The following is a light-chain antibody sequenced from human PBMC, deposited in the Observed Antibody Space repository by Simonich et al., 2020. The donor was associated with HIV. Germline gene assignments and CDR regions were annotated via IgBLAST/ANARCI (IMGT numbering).Light chain of an antibody. V-gene: IGKV1-39*01. Sequence: DIQMTQSPSSLSASVGDRVTITGRASQSISNYLNWFQQKPGKAPKLLIFAASSLQSGVPSRFSGSGSGTDFTLTISSLQPEDFATYYCQQSYSTPMYTFGQGTKLEIK. CDR2: AAS. CDR3: QQSYSTPMYT. J-gene: IGKJ2*01. CDR1: QSISNY.